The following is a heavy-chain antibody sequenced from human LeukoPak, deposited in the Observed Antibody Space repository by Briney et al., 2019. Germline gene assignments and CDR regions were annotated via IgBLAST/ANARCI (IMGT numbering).Heavy chain of an antibody. J-gene: IGHJ4*02. CDR2: ISYDGSNK. Sequence: GGSLRLSCAASGFTSSSYAMHWVRQAPGKGLEWVAVISYDGSNKYYADSVKGRFTISRDNSKNTLYLQMNSLRAEDTAVYYCARDSGSYYLDYWGQGTLVTVSS. V-gene: IGHV3-30-3*01. CDR3: ARDSGSYYLDY. CDR1: GFTSSSYA. D-gene: IGHD1-26*01.